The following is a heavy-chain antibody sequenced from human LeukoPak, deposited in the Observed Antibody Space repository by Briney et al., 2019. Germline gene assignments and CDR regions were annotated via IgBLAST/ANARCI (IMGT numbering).Heavy chain of an antibody. D-gene: IGHD5-18*01. CDR3: ARHMRGYSYDYFEY. V-gene: IGHV4-59*08. CDR2: IYCSGST. Sequence: PGETLSLTCTASGCSFSSYYWSWIRQPPGKGLEWIGYIYCSGSTTYNPYLKSRVTISVDTSKNQFSLKLRSVTAADTAVYYCARHMRGYSYDYFEYCGQGALVTVSS. CDR1: GCSFSSYY. J-gene: IGHJ4*02.